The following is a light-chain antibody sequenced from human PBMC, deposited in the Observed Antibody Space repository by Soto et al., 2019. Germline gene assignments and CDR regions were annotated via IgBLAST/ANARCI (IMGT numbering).Light chain of an antibody. CDR3: QQYGSSGT. Sequence: EIVMTQSPATLSVSPGERVTLSCRASQSVSSSLAWYQQKPGQAPRLLIYGSSTRATGIPARFSGSGSGTEFTLTISSLQSEDFAVYYCQQYGSSGTFGQGTKVDIK. V-gene: IGKV3-15*01. CDR1: QSVSSS. J-gene: IGKJ1*01. CDR2: GSS.